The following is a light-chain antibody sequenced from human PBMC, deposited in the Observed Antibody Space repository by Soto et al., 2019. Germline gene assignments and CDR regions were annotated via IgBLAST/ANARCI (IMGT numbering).Light chain of an antibody. CDR3: QHYNSYSEA. J-gene: IGKJ1*01. Sequence: AIRMNQSPSSLSAYTGDRVTIPCRASQGISSYLAWYQQKPGKAPKLLIYAASTLQSGVPSRFSGSGSGTEFTLTISSLQPDDFATYYCQHYNSYSEAFGQGTKVDVK. CDR1: QGISSY. V-gene: IGKV1-8*01. CDR2: AAS.